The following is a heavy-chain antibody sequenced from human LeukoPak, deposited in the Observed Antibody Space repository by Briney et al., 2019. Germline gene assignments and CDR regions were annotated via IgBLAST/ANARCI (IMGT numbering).Heavy chain of an antibody. CDR2: ISSSSSYI. CDR1: GFTFSSYS. J-gene: IGHJ4*02. D-gene: IGHD7-27*01. V-gene: IGHV3-21*01. Sequence: GGSLRLSCAASGFTFSSYSMNWVCQAPGKGLEWVSSISSSSSYIYYADSVKGRFTISRDNAKNSLYLQMNSLRAEDTAVYYCARDRSWGLGYWGQGTLVTVSS. CDR3: ARDRSWGLGY.